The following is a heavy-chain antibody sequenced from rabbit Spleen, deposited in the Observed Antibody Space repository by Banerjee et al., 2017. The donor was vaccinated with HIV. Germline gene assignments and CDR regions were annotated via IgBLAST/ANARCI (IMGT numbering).Heavy chain of an antibody. CDR3: ARETSSGWGVVSYYFNL. Sequence: QSLEESGGDLVKPGTSLTLTCTASGFSFSAGYDMCWVRQAPGKGLEWIGYIYSTIDYTYYATWAKGRFTISKTSSTTVTLQMTSLTAADTATYFCARETSSGWGVVSYYFNLWGPGTLVTVS. CDR2: IYSTIDYT. D-gene: IGHD4-1*01. J-gene: IGHJ4*01. V-gene: IGHV1S40*01. CDR1: GFSFSAGYD.